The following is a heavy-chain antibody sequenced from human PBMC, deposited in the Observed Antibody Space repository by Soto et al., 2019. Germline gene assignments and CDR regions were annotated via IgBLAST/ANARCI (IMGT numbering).Heavy chain of an antibody. Sequence: QVQLQESGPGLVKPSETLSLTCTVSGGSLSSFYWSWIRQPPGKGLEWIGYIYYTGSTNNNPSLKSRVTISVDTSKNQFSLKLSSVTAADTAVYYCARGVVAARSPFDFWGQGTLVTVSS. J-gene: IGHJ4*02. D-gene: IGHD2-15*01. CDR1: GGSLSSFY. CDR2: IYYTGST. CDR3: ARGVVAARSPFDF. V-gene: IGHV4-59*01.